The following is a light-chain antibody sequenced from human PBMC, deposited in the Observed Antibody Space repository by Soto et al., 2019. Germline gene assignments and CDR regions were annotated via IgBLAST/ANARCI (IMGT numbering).Light chain of an antibody. CDR1: SSDVGAYTY. CDR3: SSYTTSNTLV. V-gene: IGLV2-14*01. J-gene: IGLJ2*01. Sequence: QSALTQPASVSGSPGQSITISCTGTSSDVGAYTYVSWYQQHPGKAPKLMIFEVSDRPPGVSNRFSGSKSGNTASLTIPGLQAEDEADYYCSSYTTSNTLVFGGGTKLTVL. CDR2: EVS.